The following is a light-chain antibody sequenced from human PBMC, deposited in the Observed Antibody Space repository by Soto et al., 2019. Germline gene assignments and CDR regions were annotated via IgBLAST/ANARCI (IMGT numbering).Light chain of an antibody. Sequence: AIQLTQSPSYLSASVGDRVTITCRASQGISSALAWYQQKPGKAPKLLIYDASSLESGGPTRFSGSGSGTDFTLTVSSLHPEDFATYDCQHFNSYPLTFGPGTKVDIK. CDR1: QGISSA. CDR3: QHFNSYPLT. J-gene: IGKJ3*01. V-gene: IGKV1-13*02. CDR2: DAS.